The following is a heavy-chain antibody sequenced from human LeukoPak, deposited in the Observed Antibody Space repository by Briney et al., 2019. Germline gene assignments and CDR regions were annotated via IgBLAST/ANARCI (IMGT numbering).Heavy chain of an antibody. CDR3: AKRGVVIRVILVGFHKEAYYFES. Sequence: PGGSLRLSCAVSGITLSNYGMSWVRQAPGKGLEWVAGISDSGGNTKYADSVKGRFTISRDNPKNTLYLQMSSPRAEDTAVYFCAKRGVVIRVILVGFHKEAYYFESWGQGALVTVSS. CDR2: ISDSGGNT. D-gene: IGHD3/OR15-3a*01. J-gene: IGHJ4*02. V-gene: IGHV3-23*01. CDR1: GITLSNYG.